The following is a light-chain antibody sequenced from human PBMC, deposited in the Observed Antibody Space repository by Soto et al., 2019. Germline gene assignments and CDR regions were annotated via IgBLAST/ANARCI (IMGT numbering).Light chain of an antibody. V-gene: IGKV1-5*03. CDR3: LQYESYPLT. Sequence: DIQMTQSPSTLSASIGDRVTITCRASQSIGSELAWYQQKPGKAPKLLIYKASSLESGVPSTFSGSGSGTEFSLTVSSLQPDDFATYYCLQYESYPLTFGGGTKVDIK. CDR2: KAS. CDR1: QSIGSE. J-gene: IGKJ4*01.